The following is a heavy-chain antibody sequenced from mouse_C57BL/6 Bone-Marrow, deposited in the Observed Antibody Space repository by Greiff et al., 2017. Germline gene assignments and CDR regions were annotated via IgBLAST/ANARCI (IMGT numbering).Heavy chain of an antibody. Sequence: EVKLMESGGGLVQPGESLKLSCESNEYEFPSHDMSWVRKTPEKRLELVAAINSDGGSTYYPDTMERRFIISRDNTKKTLYLQMSRLRSEDTALYYCARHLGYYGPFAYWGQGTLVTVSA. CDR1: EYEFPSHD. D-gene: IGHD1-1*01. V-gene: IGHV5-2*01. J-gene: IGHJ3*01. CDR3: ARHLGYYGPFAY. CDR2: INSDGGST.